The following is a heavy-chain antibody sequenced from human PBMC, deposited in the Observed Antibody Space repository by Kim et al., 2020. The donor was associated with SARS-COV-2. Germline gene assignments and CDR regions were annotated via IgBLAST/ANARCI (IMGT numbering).Heavy chain of an antibody. D-gene: IGHD6-19*01. CDR2: IYYSGST. CDR3: ARDPPRILIAVAGKGGDY. V-gene: IGHV4-39*07. Sequence: SETLSLTCTVSGGSISSSSYYWGWIRQPPGKGLEWIGSIYYSGSTYYNPSLKSRVTISVDTSKNQFSLKLSSVTAADTAVYYCARDPPRILIAVAGKGGDYWGQGTLVTVSS. CDR1: GGSISSSSYY. J-gene: IGHJ4*02.